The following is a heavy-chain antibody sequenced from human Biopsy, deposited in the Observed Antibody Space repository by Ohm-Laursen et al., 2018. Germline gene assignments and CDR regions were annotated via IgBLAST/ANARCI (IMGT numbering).Heavy chain of an antibody. V-gene: IGHV1-69*13. CDR2: INSMFGTT. D-gene: IGHD1-1*01. CDR3: AKRGVERGRPLAY. CDR1: GGTFSSFG. J-gene: IGHJ4*02. Sequence: GASVKVSCKASGGTFSSFGISWVRQAPGQGLEWMGEINSMFGTTNYAQTFQGRVTITADESTSTAYMEVSSLRSEDTAVYYCAKRGVERGRPLAYWGQGTLVTDSS.